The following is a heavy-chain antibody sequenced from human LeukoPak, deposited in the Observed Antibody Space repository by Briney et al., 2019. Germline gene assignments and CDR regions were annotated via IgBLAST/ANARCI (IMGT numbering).Heavy chain of an antibody. CDR3: ARVGGWFDAFDI. V-gene: IGHV4-4*07. D-gene: IGHD6-19*01. CDR1: GDSISNHY. CDR2: IYASGST. Sequence: SETLSLTCTVSGDSISNHYWSWIRQPAGEGLEWIGRIYASGSTNYNPSLKSRVTMSVELAKNHFSLALNAVTAADTAVYYCARVGGWFDAFDIWGQGTMVTVSS. J-gene: IGHJ3*02.